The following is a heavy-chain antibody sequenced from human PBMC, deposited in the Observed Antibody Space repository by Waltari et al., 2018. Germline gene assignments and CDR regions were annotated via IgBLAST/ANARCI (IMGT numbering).Heavy chain of an antibody. V-gene: IGHV3-21*01. CDR1: GFTFSSYS. Sequence: EVQLVESGGGLVKPGGSLRLSCAASGFTFSSYSMNWVRQAPGKGLEWVSSISSSSSYIYYADSVKCRFTISRDNAKNSRYLQMNSLRAEDTAVYYCASLFGGEAARYYYYGMDVWGQGTTVTVSS. CDR3: ASLFGGEAARYYYYGMDV. CDR2: ISSSSSYI. D-gene: IGHD6-6*01. J-gene: IGHJ6*02.